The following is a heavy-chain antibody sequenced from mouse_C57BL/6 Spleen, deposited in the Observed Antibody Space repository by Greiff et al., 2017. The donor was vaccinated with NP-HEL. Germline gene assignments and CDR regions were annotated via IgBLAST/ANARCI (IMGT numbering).Heavy chain of an antibody. CDR2: INPSTGGT. V-gene: IGHV1-42*01. D-gene: IGHD2-4*01. Sequence: VQLKESGPELVKPGASVKISCKASGYSFTGYYMNWVKQSPEKSLEWIGEINPSTGGTTYNQKFKAKATLTVDKSSSTAYMQLKSLTSEDSAVYSCARDYDYGVAMDYWGQGTSVTVSS. CDR3: ARDYDYGVAMDY. J-gene: IGHJ4*01. CDR1: GYSFTGYY.